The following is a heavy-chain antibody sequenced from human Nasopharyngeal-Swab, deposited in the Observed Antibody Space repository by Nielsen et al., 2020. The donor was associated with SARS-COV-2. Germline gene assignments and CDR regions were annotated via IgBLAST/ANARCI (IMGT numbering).Heavy chain of an antibody. Sequence: GKGLEWVGRIRSKANSYATAYAASVKGRFTISRDDSKNTAYLQMNSLKTEDTAVYYCTRQPFDYWGQGTLVTVSS. CDR3: TRQPFDY. V-gene: IGHV3-73*01. J-gene: IGHJ4*02. CDR2: IRSKANSYAT.